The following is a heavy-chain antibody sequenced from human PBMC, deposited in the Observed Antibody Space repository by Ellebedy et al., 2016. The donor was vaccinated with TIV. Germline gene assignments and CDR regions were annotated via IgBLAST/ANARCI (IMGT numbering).Heavy chain of an antibody. V-gene: IGHV3-30*01. CDR1: GLTFSSYA. CDR2: ISYDGTNK. J-gene: IGHJ4*02. CDR3: ARDCGGDCFAFDY. D-gene: IGHD2-21*02. Sequence: GESLKIPCAASGLTFSSYAMHWVRQAPGKGLEWVAVISYDGTNKYYADSVKGRFTISRDNSQNTLYLQMNSLRAEDTAVYYCARDCGGDCFAFDYWGQGTLVTVSS.